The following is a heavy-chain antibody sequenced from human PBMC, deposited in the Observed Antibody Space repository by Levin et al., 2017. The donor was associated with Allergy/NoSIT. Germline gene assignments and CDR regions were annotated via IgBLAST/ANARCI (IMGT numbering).Heavy chain of an antibody. CDR3: ARDLSEIPVDIVATDYYYGMDV. J-gene: IGHJ6*02. CDR2: ISSSGSTI. D-gene: IGHD5-12*01. CDR1: GFTFSSYE. V-gene: IGHV3-48*03. Sequence: GGSLRLSCAASGFTFSSYEMNWVRQAPGKGLEWVSYISSSGSTIYYADSVKGRFTISRDNAKNSLYLQMNSLRAEDTAVYYCARDLSEIPVDIVATDYYYGMDVWGQGTTVTVSS.